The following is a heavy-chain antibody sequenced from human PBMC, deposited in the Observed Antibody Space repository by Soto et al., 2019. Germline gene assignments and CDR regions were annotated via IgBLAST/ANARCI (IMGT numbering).Heavy chain of an antibody. CDR2: IYHTGNT. CDR3: ARDVGMRDAFDI. Sequence: QVRLHESGPGLVKPSETLSLTCTVSTDSFNDYYWSWIRQPPGKGLGWVGAIYHTGNTNYNPSLERRVSISVDTSQMQFSLCLSSVAAADTAVYYCARDVGMRDAFDIWGQVTLVTVSS. J-gene: IGHJ3*02. CDR1: TDSFNDYY. D-gene: IGHD3-10*01. V-gene: IGHV4-59*13.